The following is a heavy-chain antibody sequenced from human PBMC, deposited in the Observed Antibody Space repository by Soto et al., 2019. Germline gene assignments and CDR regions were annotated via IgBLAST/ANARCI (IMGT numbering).Heavy chain of an antibody. CDR1: GYSMQRSGDY. V-gene: IGHV4-31*03. CDR3: ARELLAPTRGWFDP. J-gene: IGHJ5*02. D-gene: IGHD2-8*02. Sequence: QVHLQESGPGLVKSSQTLSLACTVTGYSMQRSGDYWSWIRQVPGQGLEWLGYIFFSGTTYYNPSFKSRVIMTVDTSRNYFFLNLTAVTAADTGVYYCARELLAPTRGWFDPWRQGTLVRVSS. CDR2: IFFSGTT.